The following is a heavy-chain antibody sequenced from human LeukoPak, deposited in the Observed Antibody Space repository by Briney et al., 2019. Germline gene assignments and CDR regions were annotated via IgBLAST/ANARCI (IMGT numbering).Heavy chain of an antibody. V-gene: IGHV4-34*01. J-gene: IGHJ6*04. Sequence: SETLSLTCAVYSGSFSGHYWSWIRQSPGKGLEWIGEINDAGSTNYNPSLKSRVTMSVDTSKNQFSLKLTSVTATDMAVYYCARCTPISSGWRGMDGWGRGTTVTVSS. CDR1: SGSFSGHY. D-gene: IGHD6-19*01. CDR3: ARCTPISSGWRGMDG. CDR2: INDAGST.